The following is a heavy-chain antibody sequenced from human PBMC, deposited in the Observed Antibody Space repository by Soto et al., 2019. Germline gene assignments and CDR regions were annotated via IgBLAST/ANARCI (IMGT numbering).Heavy chain of an antibody. V-gene: IGHV3-30-3*01. Sequence: GGSLRLSCEASGFTYSTYALHWVRQAPGKGLEWVAIISSDGSTKHSADSVKGRFTISRDNPKNTLYLQMNSLIAEDTAVYYCARSLRWYTFDDWGQGTLVTVSS. CDR2: ISSDGSTK. D-gene: IGHD4-17*01. CDR3: ARSLRWYTFDD. CDR1: GFTYSTYA. J-gene: IGHJ4*02.